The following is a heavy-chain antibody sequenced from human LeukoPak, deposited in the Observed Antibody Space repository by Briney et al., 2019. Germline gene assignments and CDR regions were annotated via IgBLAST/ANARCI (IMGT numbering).Heavy chain of an antibody. V-gene: IGHV1-2*02. D-gene: IGHD1-26*01. Sequence: ASVKVSCKASGYTFTGYYMHWVRQAPGQGLEWMGWINPNSGGTNYAQKFQGRVTMTRDTSISTAYMELSSLRSEDTAVYYCARGRGTVYSGSSYYFDYWGQGTLVTVSS. J-gene: IGHJ4*02. CDR1: GYTFTGYY. CDR3: ARGRGTVYSGSSYYFDY. CDR2: INPNSGGT.